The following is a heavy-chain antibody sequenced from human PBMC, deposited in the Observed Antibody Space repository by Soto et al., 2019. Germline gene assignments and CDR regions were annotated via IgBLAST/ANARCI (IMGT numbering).Heavy chain of an antibody. CDR2: IYYSGST. CDR1: GGSISSSSYY. J-gene: IGHJ6*02. V-gene: IGHV4-39*01. D-gene: IGHD2-2*01. Sequence: QLQLQESGPGLVKPSETLSLTCTVSGGSISSSSYYWGWIRQPPGKGLEWIGSIYYSGSTYYNPSLKSRVTISVDTSKNQFSLKLSSVTAADTAVYYCLLVPAARGYYGMDVWGQGTTVTVSS. CDR3: LLVPAARGYYGMDV.